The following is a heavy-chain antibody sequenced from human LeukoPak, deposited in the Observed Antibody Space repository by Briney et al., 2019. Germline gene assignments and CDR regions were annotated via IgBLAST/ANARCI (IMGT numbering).Heavy chain of an antibody. V-gene: IGHV1-69*06. CDR1: AATFTSYA. CDR2: IIPIFGTA. J-gene: IGHJ6*03. CDR3: ARADSGYDYDNLYYYYYMDV. Sequence: ASVKVSCKSSAATFTSYAISWVRQAPGQGLEWMGGIIPIFGTANYAQKFQGRVTITADKSTSTAYMELSSLRSEDTAVYYCARADSGYDYDNLYYYYYMDVWGKGTTVTVSS. D-gene: IGHD5-12*01.